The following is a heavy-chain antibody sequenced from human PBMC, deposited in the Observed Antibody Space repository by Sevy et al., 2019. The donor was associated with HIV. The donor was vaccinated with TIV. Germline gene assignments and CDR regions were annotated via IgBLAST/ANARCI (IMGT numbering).Heavy chain of an antibody. J-gene: IGHJ4*02. CDR1: GFTFSSYA. Sequence: GGSLRLSCAASGFTFSSYAMSWVRQAPGKGLEWGSAISGSGGSTYYADSVKGRFTISRDNSKNTLYLQMNSLRAEDTAVYYCAKANCSGGSCYDYWGQGTLVTVSS. CDR2: ISGSGGST. D-gene: IGHD2-15*01. V-gene: IGHV3-23*01. CDR3: AKANCSGGSCYDY.